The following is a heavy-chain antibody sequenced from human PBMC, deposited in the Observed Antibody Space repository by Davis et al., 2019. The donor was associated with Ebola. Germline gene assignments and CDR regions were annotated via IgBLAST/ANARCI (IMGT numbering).Heavy chain of an antibody. J-gene: IGHJ4*02. CDR1: GGSISSGGYS. D-gene: IGHD6-25*01. Sequence: MPSETLSLTCAVSGGSISSGGYSWSWIRQPPGKGLEWIGYIYHSGSTYYNPSLKSRVTISVDTSKNQFSLKLSSVTAADTAVYYCARGRIAARLSLFDYWGQGTLVTVSS. CDR2: IYHSGST. CDR3: ARGRIAARLSLFDY. V-gene: IGHV4-30-2*01.